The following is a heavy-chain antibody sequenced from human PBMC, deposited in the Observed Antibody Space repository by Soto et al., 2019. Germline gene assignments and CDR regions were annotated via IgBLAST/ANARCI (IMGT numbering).Heavy chain of an antibody. Sequence: QVQLQESGPGLVKPSETLSLTCTVSGGSVSSGSYYWSWIRQPPGKGLEGIGYIYYSGSTNYNPSLNSRVTISVDTSKNQFSLKLSSVTAADTAVYYCASCYYDSSGYYATFDYWGQGTLVTVSS. CDR1: GGSVSSGSYY. V-gene: IGHV4-61*01. J-gene: IGHJ4*02. CDR3: ASCYYDSSGYYATFDY. CDR2: IYYSGST. D-gene: IGHD3-22*01.